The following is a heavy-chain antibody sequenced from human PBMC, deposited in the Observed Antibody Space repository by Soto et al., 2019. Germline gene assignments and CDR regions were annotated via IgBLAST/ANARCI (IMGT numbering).Heavy chain of an antibody. D-gene: IGHD5-18*01. Sequence: QVQLVQSGAEVKKPESSVKVSCKAPGGTFSTYAISWVRQAPGQGLEWMGGIIPMFGTANYAQRFQDRVTITADQSTNTGYMELSRPRSEDTAVDFCASGIQLWLRRINNGYSGWGQGTLVTVSS. CDR1: GGTFSTYA. CDR3: ASGIQLWLRRINNGYSG. J-gene: IGHJ4*02. V-gene: IGHV1-69*12. CDR2: IIPMFGTA.